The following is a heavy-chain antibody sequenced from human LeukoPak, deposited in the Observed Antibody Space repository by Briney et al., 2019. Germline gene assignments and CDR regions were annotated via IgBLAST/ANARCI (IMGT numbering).Heavy chain of an antibody. Sequence: GSLTLSCAASGFTFSSYSRNWVRQAPGKGLEWVSSISSSISYIYYADSVKGRFTLSRDNAKNSLYLQMDSLRAEGTAVYYCARGFGDYVLDEWGQGTLVTVSS. D-gene: IGHD4-17*01. CDR1: GFTFSSYS. CDR3: ARGFGDYVLDE. CDR2: ISSSISYI. V-gene: IGHV3-21*01. J-gene: IGHJ4*02.